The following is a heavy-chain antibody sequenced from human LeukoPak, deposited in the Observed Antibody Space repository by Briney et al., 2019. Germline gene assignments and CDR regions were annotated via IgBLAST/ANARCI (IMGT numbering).Heavy chain of an antibody. D-gene: IGHD5-12*01. CDR2: ISAYNGNT. V-gene: IGHV1-18*01. CDR3: ARDNSGYDLGSNWFDP. Sequence: ASVTVSCKASGYTFTSYGISWVRQAPGQGLECMGWISAYNGNTNYAQKLQGRVTMTTDTSTSTAYMELRSLRSDDTAVYYCARDNSGYDLGSNWFDPWGQGTLVTVSS. CDR1: GYTFTSYG. J-gene: IGHJ5*02.